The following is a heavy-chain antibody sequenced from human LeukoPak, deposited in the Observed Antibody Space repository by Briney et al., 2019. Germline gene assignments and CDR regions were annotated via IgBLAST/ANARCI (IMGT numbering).Heavy chain of an antibody. Sequence: ASVTVSCKASGYTFTSYGISWVRQAPGQGLEWMGWISAYNGNTNYAQKLQGRVTMTTDTSTSTAYMELRRLRSDDTAVYYCARDGSSSWYQSWFDPWGQGTLVTVSS. CDR3: ARDGSSSWYQSWFDP. J-gene: IGHJ5*02. CDR2: ISAYNGNT. D-gene: IGHD6-13*01. CDR1: GYTFTSYG. V-gene: IGHV1-18*01.